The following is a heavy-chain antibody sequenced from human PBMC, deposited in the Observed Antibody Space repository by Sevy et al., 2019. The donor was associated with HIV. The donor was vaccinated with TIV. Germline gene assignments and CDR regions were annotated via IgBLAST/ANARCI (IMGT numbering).Heavy chain of an antibody. Sequence: GSLRLSCAATGFTVTSNYMSWVRQGPGKGLEWVSGFYNGDSTQYADSVKGRFTISRDKSNNTLYLQMDSLSAEDTAVYYCAREAGSSGFDYWGQGTLVTVSS. J-gene: IGHJ4*02. V-gene: IGHV3-53*01. CDR3: AREAGSSGFDY. CDR1: GFTVTSNY. D-gene: IGHD6-25*01. CDR2: FYNGDST.